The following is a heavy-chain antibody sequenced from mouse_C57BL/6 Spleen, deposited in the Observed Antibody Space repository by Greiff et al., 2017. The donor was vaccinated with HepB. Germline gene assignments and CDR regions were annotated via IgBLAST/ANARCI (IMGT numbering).Heavy chain of an antibody. CDR3: ARAAQATDFDY. CDR1: GYSITSGYY. CDR2: ISYDGSN. J-gene: IGHJ2*01. D-gene: IGHD3-2*02. V-gene: IGHV3-6*01. Sequence: EVQLQQSGPGLVKPSQSLSLTCSVTGYSITSGYYWNWIRQFPGNKLEWMGYISYDGSNNYNPSLKNRISITRDTSKNQFFLKLNSVTTEDTATYYCARAAQATDFDYWGQGTTLTVSS.